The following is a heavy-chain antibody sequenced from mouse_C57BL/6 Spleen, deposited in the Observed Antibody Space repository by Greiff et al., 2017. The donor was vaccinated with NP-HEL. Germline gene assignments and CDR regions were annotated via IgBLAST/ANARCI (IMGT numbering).Heavy chain of an antibody. D-gene: IGHD1-1*01. Sequence: EVMLVESGGGLVKPGGSLKLSCAASGFTFSDYGMHWVRQAPEKGLEWVAYISSGSSTIYYADTVKGRFTISRDNAKNTLFLQMTRLRSEDTAMYYCARIHGDYAMDYWGQGTSVTVSS. J-gene: IGHJ4*01. CDR1: GFTFSDYG. CDR2: ISSGSSTI. V-gene: IGHV5-17*01. CDR3: ARIHGDYAMDY.